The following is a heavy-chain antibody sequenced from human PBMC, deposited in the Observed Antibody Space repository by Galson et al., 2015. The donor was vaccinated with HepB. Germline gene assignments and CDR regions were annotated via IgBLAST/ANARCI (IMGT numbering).Heavy chain of an antibody. Sequence: ETLSLTCTVSGGSISSSSYYWGWIRQPPGKGLEWVSYISSSSSTIYYADSVKGRFTISKDNAKNSLYLQMNSLRAEDTAVYYCARDSYGDYPPEAFDIWGQGTMVTVSS. V-gene: IGHV3-48*01. D-gene: IGHD4-17*01. J-gene: IGHJ3*02. CDR1: GGSISSSS. CDR2: ISSSSSTI. CDR3: ARDSYGDYPPEAFDI.